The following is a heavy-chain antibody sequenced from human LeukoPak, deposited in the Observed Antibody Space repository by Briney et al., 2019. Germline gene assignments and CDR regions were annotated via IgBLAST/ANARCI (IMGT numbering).Heavy chain of an antibody. J-gene: IGHJ3*02. CDR2: IWYDGSNK. V-gene: IGHV3-33*01. Sequence: PGRSLRLSCAASGFTFSSYGMHWVRQAPGKGLEWVAVIWYDGSNKYYADSVKGRFTISRDNSKNTLYLQMNSLGAEDTAVYYCARGYDILTGPDAFDIWGQGTMVTVSS. D-gene: IGHD3-9*01. CDR1: GFTFSSYG. CDR3: ARGYDILTGPDAFDI.